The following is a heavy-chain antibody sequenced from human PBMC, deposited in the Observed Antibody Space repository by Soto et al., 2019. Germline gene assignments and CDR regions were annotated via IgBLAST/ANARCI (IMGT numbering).Heavy chain of an antibody. CDR2: ISYDGSNK. CDR3: ARASSWDGYNSDYFDY. CDR1: GFTFSSYA. Sequence: QVQLVESGGGVVQPGRSLRLSCAASGFTFSSYAMHWVRQAPGKGLEWVAVISYDGSNKYYADSVKGRFTISRDNSKNTLYLQMNSLRAEDTAVYYCARASSWDGYNSDYFDYWGQGTLVTVSS. D-gene: IGHD5-12*01. J-gene: IGHJ4*02. V-gene: IGHV3-30-3*01.